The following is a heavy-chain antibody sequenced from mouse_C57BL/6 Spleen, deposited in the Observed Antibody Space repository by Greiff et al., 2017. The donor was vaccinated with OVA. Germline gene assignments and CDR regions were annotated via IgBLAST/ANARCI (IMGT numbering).Heavy chain of an antibody. D-gene: IGHD1-1*01. Sequence: QVQLKQPGAELVRPGSSVKLSCKASGYTFTSYWMHWVKQRPIQGLEWIGNIDPSDSETHYNQKFKDKATLTVDKSSSTAYMQLSSLTSEDSAVYYCARSFSYYGSSSAWFAYWGQGTLVTVSA. CDR3: ARSFSYYGSSSAWFAY. V-gene: IGHV1-52*01. CDR1: GYTFTSYW. J-gene: IGHJ3*01. CDR2: IDPSDSET.